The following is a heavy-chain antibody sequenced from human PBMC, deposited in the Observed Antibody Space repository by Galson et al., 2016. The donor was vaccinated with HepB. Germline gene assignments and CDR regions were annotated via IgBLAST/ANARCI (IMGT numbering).Heavy chain of an antibody. V-gene: IGHV3-23*01. D-gene: IGHD3-22*01. Sequence: SLRLSCAASGFTFSSYAMSWVRQSPGKGLEWVSAISGSGITYYADSVKGRFTISRDDSNNALYLQMSSLRAEDTAVYYCAKCPHYYDISGYYSLWGQGTLVTGS. CDR2: ISGSGIT. CDR3: AKCPHYYDISGYYSL. J-gene: IGHJ4*02. CDR1: GFTFSSYA.